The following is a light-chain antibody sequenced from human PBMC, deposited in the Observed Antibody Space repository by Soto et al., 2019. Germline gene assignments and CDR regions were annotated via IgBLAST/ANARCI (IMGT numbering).Light chain of an antibody. CDR2: GAS. CDR3: QQYGSSTWT. J-gene: IGKJ1*01. Sequence: EIVLTQSPCTLSLSPGERATLSCRASQSVSSSYLAWYQQKPGQAPRLLIYGASSRATGIPDRFSGSGSGTDFTLTISRLEPEDLAVYYCQQYGSSTWTFGQGTTVEI. V-gene: IGKV3-20*01. CDR1: QSVSSSY.